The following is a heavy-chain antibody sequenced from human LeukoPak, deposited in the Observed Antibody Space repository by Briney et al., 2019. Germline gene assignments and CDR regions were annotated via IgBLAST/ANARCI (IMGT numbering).Heavy chain of an antibody. Sequence: PSETLSLTCTVSGGSISSYYWSWIRQPPGKGLEWIGYIYYSGSTNYNPSLKSRVTISVDTSKNQFSLKLSSVTAADTAVHYCARHLDYWGQGTLVTVSS. CDR2: IYYSGST. J-gene: IGHJ4*02. V-gene: IGHV4-59*08. CDR3: ARHLDY. CDR1: GGSISSYY.